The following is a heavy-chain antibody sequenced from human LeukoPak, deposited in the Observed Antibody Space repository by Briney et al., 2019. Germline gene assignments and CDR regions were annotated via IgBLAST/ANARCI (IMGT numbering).Heavy chain of an antibody. D-gene: IGHD3-22*01. Sequence: ASVKVSCKASGYTFTSYGISWVRHAPGQGLEWMGWISAYNGNTNYAQKLQGRVIMTTDTSTSTAYMELRSLRSDDTAVYYCARDPLEYYYDSSGQDYWGQGTLVTVSS. CDR1: GYTFTSYG. V-gene: IGHV1-18*01. CDR2: ISAYNGNT. CDR3: ARDPLEYYYDSSGQDY. J-gene: IGHJ4*02.